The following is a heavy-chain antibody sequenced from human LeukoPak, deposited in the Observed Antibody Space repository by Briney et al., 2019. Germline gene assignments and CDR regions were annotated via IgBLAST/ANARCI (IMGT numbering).Heavy chain of an antibody. CDR1: GGSISSSSYY. V-gene: IGHV4-39*01. Sequence: SETLSLTCTVSGGSISSSSYYWGWIRQPPGKGLEWIGSIYYSGSTYYNPSLKSRVTISVDTSKNQFSLKLSSVTAADAAVYYCARGRNQLRNRAYNWFDPWGQGTLVTVSS. D-gene: IGHD2-2*01. J-gene: IGHJ5*02. CDR3: ARGRNQLRNRAYNWFDP. CDR2: IYYSGST.